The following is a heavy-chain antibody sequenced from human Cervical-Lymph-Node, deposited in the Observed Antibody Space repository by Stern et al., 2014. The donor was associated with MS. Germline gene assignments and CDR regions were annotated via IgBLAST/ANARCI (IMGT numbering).Heavy chain of an antibody. CDR3: ARVPMAGAGGMFQFDP. Sequence: QVTLKESGPALVKPTQTLTLTCTFSGFSLSTSGMCVSWIRQPPGKALEXLALLSWSDGKFYSSPLRTRLTISKDTSGNQVVLTMTNMDPADTATYYCARVPMAGAGGMFQFDPWGQGTLVTVSS. D-gene: IGHD3-10*02. CDR1: GFSLSTSGMC. V-gene: IGHV2-70*01. J-gene: IGHJ5*02. CDR2: LSWSDGK.